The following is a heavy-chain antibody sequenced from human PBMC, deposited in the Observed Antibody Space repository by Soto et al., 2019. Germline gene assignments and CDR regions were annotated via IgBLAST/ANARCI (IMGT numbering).Heavy chain of an antibody. D-gene: IGHD5-18*01. CDR3: AKARVGYSYGYALDY. J-gene: IGHJ4*02. CDR1: GFTFSSYG. V-gene: IGHV3-30*18. Sequence: GGSLRLSYAASGFTFSSYGMHWVRQAPGKGLEWVAVISYDGSNKYYADSVKGRFTISRDNSKNTLYLQMNSLRAEDTAVYYCAKARVGYSYGYALDYWGQGT. CDR2: ISYDGSNK.